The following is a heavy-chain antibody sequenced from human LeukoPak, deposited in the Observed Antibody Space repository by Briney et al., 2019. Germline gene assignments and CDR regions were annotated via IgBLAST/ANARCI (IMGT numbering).Heavy chain of an antibody. CDR1: GGSISSGDYY. CDR3: AREGYGFWSGYYDY. J-gene: IGHJ4*02. Sequence: SETLSLTCTVSGGSISSGDYYWSWIRQPPGKGLEWIGYIYYSGSTYYNPSLKSRVTISVDTSKNQFSLKLSSVTAADTAVYYCAREGYGFWSGYYDYWGQGTLVTVSS. V-gene: IGHV4-30-4*01. CDR2: IYYSGST. D-gene: IGHD3-3*01.